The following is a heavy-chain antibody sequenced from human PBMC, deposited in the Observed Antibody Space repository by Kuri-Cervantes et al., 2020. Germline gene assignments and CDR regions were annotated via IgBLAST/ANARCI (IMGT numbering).Heavy chain of an antibody. J-gene: IGHJ6*03. CDR3: TRSQLVAHYYYYYMDV. CDR2: IRSKAYGGTT. CDR1: GFTFGDYG. V-gene: IGHV3-49*03. D-gene: IGHD6-13*01. Sequence: GGSLRLSCTASGFTFGDYGMSWFRQAPGKGLEWVGFIRSKAYGGTTEYAASVKGRFTISRDDSKSIAYLQMNSLKTEDTAVYYCTRSQLVAHYYYYYMDVWGKGTSVTVSS.